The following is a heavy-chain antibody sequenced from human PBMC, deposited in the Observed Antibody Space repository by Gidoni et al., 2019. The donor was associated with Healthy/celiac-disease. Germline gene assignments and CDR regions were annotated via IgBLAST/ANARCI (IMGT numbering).Heavy chain of an antibody. J-gene: IGHJ4*02. Sequence: QVQLQESGPGLVKPSETLSLTCTVSAGSIRSYYWSCIRQPPGKGLEWIGYIYYSGSTNYNPALKSRVTISVDTSKNQFSLKLSSVTAADTAVYYCARVSGYYDSSGYSQSLFDYWGQGTLVTVSS. CDR3: ARVSGYYDSSGYSQSLFDY. V-gene: IGHV4-59*01. D-gene: IGHD3-22*01. CDR1: AGSIRSYY. CDR2: IYYSGST.